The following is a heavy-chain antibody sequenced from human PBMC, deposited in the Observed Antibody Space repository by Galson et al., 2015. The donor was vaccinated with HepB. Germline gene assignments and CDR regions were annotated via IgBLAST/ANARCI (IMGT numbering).Heavy chain of an antibody. J-gene: IGHJ2*01. D-gene: IGHD4-17*01. CDR3: ARDRYGDYGWYFDL. CDR2: ISSNSNYI. V-gene: IGHV3-21*01. CDR1: GFTLSSYS. Sequence: SLRLSCAASGFTLSSYSMNWVRQAPGKALEWASSISSNSNYIYYAHSMKGRFTISRDNAKNSLYLQMNSLRAEDTAVYYCARDRYGDYGWYFDLWGRGILVTVSS.